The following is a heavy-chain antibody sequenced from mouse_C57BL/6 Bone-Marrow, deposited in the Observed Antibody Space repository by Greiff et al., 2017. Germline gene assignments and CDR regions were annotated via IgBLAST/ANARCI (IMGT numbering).Heavy chain of an antibody. CDR1: GYTFTSSG. D-gene: IGHD2-2*01. J-gene: IGHJ2*01. CDR2: IYPRSGNT. Sequence: VQLQQSGAELARPGASVKLSCKASGYTFTSSGISWVKQRTGQGLEWIGEIYPRSGNTYYNEKFKGKATLTVDKSSSTAYMELRSLTSEDSAVYFGAIWGNGYDVNDWGQGTTLTVSS. CDR3: AIWGNGYDVND. V-gene: IGHV1-81*01.